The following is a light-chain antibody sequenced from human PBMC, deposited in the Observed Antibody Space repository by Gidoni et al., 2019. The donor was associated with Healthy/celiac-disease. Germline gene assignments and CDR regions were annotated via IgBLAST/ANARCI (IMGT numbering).Light chain of an antibody. J-gene: IGLJ2*01. CDR3: QSADSSGTSHVV. CDR1: ALPKQY. V-gene: IGLV3-25*01. Sequence: PSVSVSPGQTARITCSGDALPKQYAYWYQQKPGQAPVLVIYKDSERPSGIPERFSGSSSGTTVTLTISGVQAEDEADYYCQSADSSGTSHVVFGGGTKLTVL. CDR2: KDS.